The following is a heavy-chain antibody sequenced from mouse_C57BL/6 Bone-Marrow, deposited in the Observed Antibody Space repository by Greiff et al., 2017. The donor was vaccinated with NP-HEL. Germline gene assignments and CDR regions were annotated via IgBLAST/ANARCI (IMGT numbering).Heavy chain of an antibody. CDR1: GYTFTNYW. CDR3: ARHWAYYFDY. J-gene: IGHJ2*01. D-gene: IGHD4-1*01. CDR2: IYPGGGYT. Sequence: QVQLQQSGAELVRPGTSVKMSCKASGYTFTNYWIGWAKQRPGHGLEWIGDIYPGGGYTNYNEKFKGKATLTADKSSSTAYMQFSSLTSEDSAIYYCARHWAYYFDYWGQGTTLTVSS. V-gene: IGHV1-63*01.